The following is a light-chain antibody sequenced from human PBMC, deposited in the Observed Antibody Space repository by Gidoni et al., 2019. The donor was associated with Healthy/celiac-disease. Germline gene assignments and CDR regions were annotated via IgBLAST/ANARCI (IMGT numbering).Light chain of an antibody. CDR1: SSDVGGYNY. J-gene: IGLJ2*01. Sequence: QSALTQPPSAAGSPAQSVTISCTGTSSDVGGYNYVPWYQQHPGKAPKLMIYEVSKRPSGVPDRFSGSKSGNTASLTVSGLQAEDEADYYCSSYAGSNNVVFGGGTKLTVL. V-gene: IGLV2-8*01. CDR2: EVS. CDR3: SSYAGSNNVV.